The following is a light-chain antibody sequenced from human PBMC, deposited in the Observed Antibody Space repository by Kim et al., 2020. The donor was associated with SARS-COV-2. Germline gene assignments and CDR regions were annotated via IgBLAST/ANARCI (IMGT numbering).Light chain of an antibody. CDR2: AAS. CDR3: QQSYNNART. J-gene: IGKJ1*01. CDR1: QSITRH. Sequence: ASVGDRVTIACRASQSITRHLNWYQQKPGQAPKLLIYAASNLQNGVPSRFSGSGSGTDFTLTISSLQPEDFATYYCQQSYNNARTFGQGTKVDIK. V-gene: IGKV1-39*01.